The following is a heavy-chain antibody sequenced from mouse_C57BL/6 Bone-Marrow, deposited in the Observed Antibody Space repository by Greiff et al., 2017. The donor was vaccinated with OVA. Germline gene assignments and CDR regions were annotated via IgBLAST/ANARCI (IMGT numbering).Heavy chain of an antibody. CDR3: AKTRDYYSNRYYAMDY. CDR2: IWRGGST. D-gene: IGHD2-5*01. Sequence: VKVVESGPGLVQPSQSLSITCTVSGFSLTSYGVHWVRQSPGKGLEWLGVIWRGGSTDYNAAFMSRLSITKDNSKSQVFFKMNSLQADDTAIYYCAKTRDYYSNRYYAMDYWGQGTSVTVSS. J-gene: IGHJ4*01. CDR1: GFSLTSYG. V-gene: IGHV2-5*01.